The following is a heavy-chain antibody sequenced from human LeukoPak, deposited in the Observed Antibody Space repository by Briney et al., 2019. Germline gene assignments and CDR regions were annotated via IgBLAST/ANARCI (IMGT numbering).Heavy chain of an antibody. CDR2: VFSDGRT. J-gene: IGHJ4*02. CDR3: ARGDFDY. Sequence: GGSLRLSCAASGITVNTNYMSWVRQAPGKGLEWVSNVFSDGRTFYADSVKGRFTISRDSSKNSIYLQMNSLRAEDTAVYYCARGDFDYWGQGTLVTVSS. V-gene: IGHV3-53*01. CDR1: GITVNTNY.